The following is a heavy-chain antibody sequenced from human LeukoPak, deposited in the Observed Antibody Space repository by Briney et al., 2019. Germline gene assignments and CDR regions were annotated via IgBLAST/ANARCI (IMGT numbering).Heavy chain of an antibody. CDR3: ARPITTVTPDDAFDI. J-gene: IGHJ3*02. Sequence: GGSLRLSCAASGFAFKNYVMTWVRQAPGKGLDWFSAISGSGDSTYYADSVKGRFTISRDSSRSTMYPQMTSLTAEDTAVYYCARPITTVTPDDAFDIWGQGTMVTVSS. V-gene: IGHV3-23*01. CDR2: ISGSGDST. D-gene: IGHD4-17*01. CDR1: GFAFKNYV.